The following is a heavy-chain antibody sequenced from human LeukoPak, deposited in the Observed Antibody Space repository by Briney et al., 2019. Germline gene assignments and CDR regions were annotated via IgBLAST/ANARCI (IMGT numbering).Heavy chain of an antibody. V-gene: IGHV4-59*08. J-gene: IGHJ3*02. Sequence: PSETLSLTCTVSGGSISSYYWSWIRQPPGKGLEWIGNIYYSGSTNYNPSLKSRVTISVDTSKNQFSLKLSSVTAADTAVYYCARHELGAVLRYFDWFPDDAFDIWGQGTMVTVSS. D-gene: IGHD3-9*01. CDR1: GGSISSYY. CDR3: ARHELGAVLRYFDWFPDDAFDI. CDR2: IYYSGST.